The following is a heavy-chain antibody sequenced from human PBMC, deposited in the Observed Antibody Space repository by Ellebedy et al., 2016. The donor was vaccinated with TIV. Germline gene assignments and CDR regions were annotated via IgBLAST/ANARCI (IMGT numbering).Heavy chain of an antibody. CDR2: INPNTYGT. CDR3: ARWLRLPGFDS. Sequence: AASVKVSCKASGYTFINYYIHWVRQAPGQGLEWMGWINPNTYGTKYAQKFQGRVTMTRDTSISTAHMELIRLTSDDTAVYYCARWLRLPGFDSWGQGTLVTVSS. J-gene: IGHJ4*02. CDR1: GYTFINYY. D-gene: IGHD5-12*01. V-gene: IGHV1-2*02.